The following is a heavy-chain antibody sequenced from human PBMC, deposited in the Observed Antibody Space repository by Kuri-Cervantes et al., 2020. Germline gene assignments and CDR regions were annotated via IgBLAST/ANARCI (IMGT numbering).Heavy chain of an antibody. CDR3: ARVDDDYSNYPRFDY. V-gene: IGHV1-18*01. J-gene: IGHJ4*02. D-gene: IGHD4-11*01. CDR1: GYTFTSYG. CDR2: ISAYNGNT. Sequence: ASVKVSCKASGYTFTSYGISWMRQAPGQGLEWMGWISAYNGNTNYAQKLQGRVTMTTDTSTSTAYMELRSLRSDDTAVYYCARVDDDYSNYPRFDYWGQGTLITVSS.